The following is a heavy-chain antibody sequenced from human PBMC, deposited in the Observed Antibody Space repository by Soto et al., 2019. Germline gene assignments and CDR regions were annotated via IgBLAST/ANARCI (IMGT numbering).Heavy chain of an antibody. V-gene: IGHV3-7*01. CDR1: GFTFSSYW. CDR2: IKQDGSEK. D-gene: IGHD6-13*01. Sequence: GGSLRLSCAASGFTFSSYWMSWVRQAPGKGLEWVANIKQDGSEKYYVDSVKGRFTISRDNAKNSLYLQMNSLRAEDTAVYYCAREMGGYSSSLVTEYFQHWGRGTLVTVSS. CDR3: AREMGGYSSSLVTEYFQH. J-gene: IGHJ1*01.